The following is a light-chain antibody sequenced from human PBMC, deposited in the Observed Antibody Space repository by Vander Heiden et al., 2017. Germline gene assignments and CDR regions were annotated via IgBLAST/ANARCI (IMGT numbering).Light chain of an antibody. Sequence: DIQITQSTSSLSASVGDRVTITCRASQSTSSYLNWYQQKPGKAPKLLIYAASSLQSGVPSRCSGSGAGTDFTLTISSLQPEDFATYYCQQSYSTPLYTFGQGTKLEIK. CDR2: AAS. CDR3: QQSYSTPLYT. CDR1: QSTSSY. J-gene: IGKJ2*01. V-gene: IGKV1-39*01.